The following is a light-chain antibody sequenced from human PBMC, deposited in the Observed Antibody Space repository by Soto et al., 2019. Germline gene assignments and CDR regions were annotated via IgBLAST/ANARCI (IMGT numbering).Light chain of an antibody. V-gene: IGKV1-12*01. CDR2: AAS. J-gene: IGKJ4*01. CDR3: PQSNSFPLLT. Sequence: DIQMTQSPSSVSASVGDRVTITCRASQGISSWLACYQQKPGKAPKLLIYAASTLQSGVPSKFSGSGYGTDFTLTLTSLQPEDFATYFCPQSNSFPLLTFGGGTKVEIK. CDR1: QGISSW.